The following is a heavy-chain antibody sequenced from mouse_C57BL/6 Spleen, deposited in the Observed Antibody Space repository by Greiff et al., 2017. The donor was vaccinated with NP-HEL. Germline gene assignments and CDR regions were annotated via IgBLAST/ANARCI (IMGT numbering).Heavy chain of an antibody. J-gene: IGHJ1*03. CDR3: ARNTLDGYYGGDFEG. CDR2: IWSGGST. V-gene: IGHV2-2*01. CDR1: GFSLTSYG. Sequence: QVQLKESGPGLVQPSQSLSITCTVSGFSLTSYGVHWVRQSPGKGLEWLGVIWSGGSTDYNAAFISRLSISKDNSESQVFIRMNSLQADDTAIYYWARNTLDGYYGGDFEGWGTGTTGTVSS. D-gene: IGHD2-3*01.